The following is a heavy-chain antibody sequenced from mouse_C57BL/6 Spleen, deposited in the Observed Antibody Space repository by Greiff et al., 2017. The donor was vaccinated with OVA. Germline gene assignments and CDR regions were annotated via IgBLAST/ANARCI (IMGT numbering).Heavy chain of an antibody. J-gene: IGHJ1*03. CDR3: VGHTTVNWYFDV. D-gene: IGHD1-1*01. Sequence: EVKLMESGGGLVQPKGSLKLSCAASGFSFNTYAMNWVRQAPGKGLEWVARIRSKSNNYATYYADSVKDRFTISRDDSESMLYLQMNNLKTEDTAMYYCVGHTTVNWYFDVWGTGTTVTVSS. CDR1: GFSFNTYA. V-gene: IGHV10-1*01. CDR2: IRSKSNNYAT.